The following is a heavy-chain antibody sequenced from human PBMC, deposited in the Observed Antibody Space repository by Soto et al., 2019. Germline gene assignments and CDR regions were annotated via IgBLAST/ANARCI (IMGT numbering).Heavy chain of an antibody. V-gene: IGHV1-3*01. CDR1: AYTFTSYA. CDR2: INAGNGNT. D-gene: IGHD3-3*01. Sequence: SVKVSCKASAYTFTSYAMHWVRQAPGQGLEWMGWINAGNGNTKYSQKFQGRVTITRDTSASTAYMELSSLRSEDTAVYYCARDYDFWSGYWVYYGMDVWGQGTTVTVSS. CDR3: ARDYDFWSGYWVYYGMDV. J-gene: IGHJ6*02.